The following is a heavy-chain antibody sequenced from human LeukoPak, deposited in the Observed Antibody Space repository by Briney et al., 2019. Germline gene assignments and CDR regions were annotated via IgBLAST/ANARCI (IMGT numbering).Heavy chain of an antibody. D-gene: IGHD3-22*01. J-gene: IGHJ6*02. CDR2: INAGNGGT. CDR3: ARYRRRYYDSSGYYNYGMDV. V-gene: IGHV1-3*01. Sequence: ASVKVSCKASGYTFSRYVVHWVRQAPGQRPEWMGWINAGNGGTKYSQNFQGRVTMTRDTSTSTVYMELSSLRSEDTAVYYCARYRRRYYDSSGYYNYGMDVWGQGTTVTVSS. CDR1: GYTFSRYV.